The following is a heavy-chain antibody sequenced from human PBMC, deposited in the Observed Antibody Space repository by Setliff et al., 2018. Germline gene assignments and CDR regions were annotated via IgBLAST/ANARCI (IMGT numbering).Heavy chain of an antibody. CDR1: GGSMSRSNYY. D-gene: IGHD6-19*01. Sequence: LSLTCSVSGGSMSRSNYYWGWIRQSPGKELEWIGSVYYYSGVTYYHPSLESRVTIFLDASKKQFSLQLSSVIAADTAVYYCATLPYSSGPLHDYWGQGTLVTVSS. CDR2: VYYYSGVT. CDR3: ATLPYSSGPLHDY. V-gene: IGHV4-39*01. J-gene: IGHJ4*02.